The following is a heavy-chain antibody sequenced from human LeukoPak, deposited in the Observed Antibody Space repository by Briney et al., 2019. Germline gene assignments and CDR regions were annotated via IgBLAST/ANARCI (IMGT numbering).Heavy chain of an antibody. CDR1: GFAFSSFA. V-gene: IGHV3-23*01. Sequence: PGGSLRLSCAASGFAFSSFAMTWLRQAQGKGLDWVSAISGSGGSTYYAVSVKGRFTISRDNSKNTLYLQMNGLRAEDTALYYCAKYYYDSSGYYHPFDTSGQGTLVTVSS. CDR3: AKYYYDSSGYYHPFDT. D-gene: IGHD3-22*01. CDR2: ISGSGGST. J-gene: IGHJ5*02.